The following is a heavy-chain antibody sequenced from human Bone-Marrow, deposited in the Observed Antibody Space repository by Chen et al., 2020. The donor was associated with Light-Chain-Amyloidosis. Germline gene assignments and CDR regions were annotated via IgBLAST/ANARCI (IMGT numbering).Heavy chain of an antibody. CDR3: ARDRAASGDYFDY. D-gene: IGHD6-13*01. Sequence: QVQLQESGPGLVKPSETLSLTCAVTGYSIRSGYYWGWIRQPPGKGLEWIGSIYHSGSTYYNPSLKSRVTISIDTSKNQFSLKLSSVTAADTAVYYCARDRAASGDYFDYWGQGTLVTVSS. CDR1: GYSIRSGYY. CDR2: IYHSGST. J-gene: IGHJ4*02. V-gene: IGHV4-38-2*02.